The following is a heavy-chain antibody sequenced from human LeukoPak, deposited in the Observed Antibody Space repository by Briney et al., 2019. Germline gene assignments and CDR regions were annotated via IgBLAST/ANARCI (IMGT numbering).Heavy chain of an antibody. Sequence: ASVKVSCKASGYTFTSYDINWVRQATGQGLEWMGWMNPNSGNAGHAQKFQGRVTMTRNTSISTAYMELSSLRSEDTAVYYCARGKCYDFWSGYCGSSYYYYYYGMDVWGQGTTVTVSS. CDR1: GYTFTSYD. CDR3: ARGKCYDFWSGYCGSSYYYYYYGMDV. D-gene: IGHD3-3*01. CDR2: MNPNSGNA. J-gene: IGHJ6*02. V-gene: IGHV1-8*01.